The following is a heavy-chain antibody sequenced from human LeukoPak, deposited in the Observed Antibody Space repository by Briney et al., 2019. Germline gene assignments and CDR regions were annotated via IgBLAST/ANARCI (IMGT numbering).Heavy chain of an antibody. Sequence: ASVKVSCKASGYTFTSYGISWVRQAPGQGLEWMGWISSYSGDTNSAQKFEGRVTMTTDTSTSTAYMELRSLRSDDTAVYYCARDRVDSAVVDYYYGMDVWGQGTTVTVSS. CDR1: GYTFTSYG. CDR3: ARDRVDSAVVDYYYGMDV. D-gene: IGHD5-18*01. CDR2: ISSYSGDT. V-gene: IGHV1-18*01. J-gene: IGHJ6*02.